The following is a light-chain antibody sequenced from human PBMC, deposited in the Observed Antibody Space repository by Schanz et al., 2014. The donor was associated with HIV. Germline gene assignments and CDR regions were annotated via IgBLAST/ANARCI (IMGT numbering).Light chain of an antibody. J-gene: IGKJ1*01. CDR2: GGS. Sequence: EIVLTQSPDTLSLSPGESATLSCRASQSVGSNWLAWYQQKPGQAPRLLIYGGSKRATGIPDRFSGSGSETDFTLTISRVEPEDYAVYHCQQYGSLPWTFGQGTKVEVK. V-gene: IGKV3-20*01. CDR3: QQYGSLPWT. CDR1: QSVGSNW.